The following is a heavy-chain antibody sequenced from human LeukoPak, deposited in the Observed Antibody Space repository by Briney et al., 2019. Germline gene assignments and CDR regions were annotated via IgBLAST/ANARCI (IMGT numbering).Heavy chain of an antibody. Sequence: GGTLRLSCAASGFTFSGSAMHWVRQASGKGLEWVGRIRSKANSYATAYAASVKGRFTISRDDSKNTAYLQMNSLKTEDTAVYYCTRRGYYYMDVWGKGTTVTVSS. CDR2: IRSKANSYAT. CDR1: GFTFSGSA. J-gene: IGHJ6*03. CDR3: TRRGYYYMDV. V-gene: IGHV3-73*01.